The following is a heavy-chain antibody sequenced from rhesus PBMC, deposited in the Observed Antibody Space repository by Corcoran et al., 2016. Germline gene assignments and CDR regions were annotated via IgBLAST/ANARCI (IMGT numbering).Heavy chain of an antibody. V-gene: IGHV4-160*01. CDR2: PQCSVGGT. D-gene: IGHD1-20*01. Sequence: QVQLQESGPGLVKPSATLTLTCAVSVGSITTYYWSWIRQSPGKGLEWIGRPQCSVGGTDCSPSLKSRVTISIDTSKNQLSLKLTSVTAADTAVYFCAKLISIWNNPAFDFWGQGLRVTVSS. J-gene: IGHJ3*01. CDR3: AKLISIWNNPAFDF. CDR1: VGSITTYY.